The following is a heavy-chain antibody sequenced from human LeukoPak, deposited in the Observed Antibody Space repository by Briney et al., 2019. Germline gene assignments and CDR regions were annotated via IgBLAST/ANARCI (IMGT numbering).Heavy chain of an antibody. CDR2: ISSSNDYI. D-gene: IGHD6-19*01. Sequence: GGSLRLSCAASGFTFSTSTMNWVRQAPGKGQDWVSSISSSNDYIYYADSVKGRFTISRDNAKNSLYLQMNSLRAEDTAMYYCVRIPNSAGFPNWFDPWGQGTLVTVSS. CDR3: VRIPNSAGFPNWFDP. CDR1: GFTFSTST. J-gene: IGHJ5*02. V-gene: IGHV3-21*01.